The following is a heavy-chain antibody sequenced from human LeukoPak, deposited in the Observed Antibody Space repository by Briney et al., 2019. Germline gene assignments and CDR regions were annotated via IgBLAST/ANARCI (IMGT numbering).Heavy chain of an antibody. CDR3: ARAPTYYYDGSGPIRLAHYYMDV. Sequence: GGSLRLSCAASGFRFNTFWMSWVRQAPGKGLEWVANIKQDGNEKYYADSVKGRFTISRDNGKNSLDLQMNSLRADDTAVYYCARAPTYYYDGSGPIRLAHYYMDVWGKGITVTVSS. CDR1: GFRFNTFW. CDR2: IKQDGNEK. V-gene: IGHV3-7*01. J-gene: IGHJ6*03. D-gene: IGHD3-22*01.